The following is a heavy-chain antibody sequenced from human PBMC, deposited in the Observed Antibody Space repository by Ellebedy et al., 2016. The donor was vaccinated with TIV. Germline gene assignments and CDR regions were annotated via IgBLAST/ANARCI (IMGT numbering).Heavy chain of an antibody. Sequence: ASVKVSXKASGYTFTSYYMHWVRQAPGQGLEWMGIINPSGGSTSYAQKFQGRVTMTRDTSTSTAYMELSSLRSEDTAVYYCARDGPYCTNGVCYTGFDWYFDLWGRGTLVTVSS. V-gene: IGHV1-46*01. CDR3: ARDGPYCTNGVCYTGFDWYFDL. CDR2: INPSGGST. D-gene: IGHD2-8*01. J-gene: IGHJ2*01. CDR1: GYTFTSYY.